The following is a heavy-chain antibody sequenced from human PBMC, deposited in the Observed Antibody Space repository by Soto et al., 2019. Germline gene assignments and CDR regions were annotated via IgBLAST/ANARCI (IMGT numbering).Heavy chain of an antibody. CDR3: ARRYGGNFDY. CDR2: IYYSGST. J-gene: IGHJ4*02. V-gene: IGHV4-59*01. Sequence: SETLSLTCTVSGGSISSYYWSWIRQPPGKGLEWIGYIYYSGSTNYNPSIKSRVTISVDTSKNQFSLKLTSVTAADTAVYYCARRYGGNFDYWGQGTLVTVS. D-gene: IGHD1-26*01. CDR1: GGSISSYY.